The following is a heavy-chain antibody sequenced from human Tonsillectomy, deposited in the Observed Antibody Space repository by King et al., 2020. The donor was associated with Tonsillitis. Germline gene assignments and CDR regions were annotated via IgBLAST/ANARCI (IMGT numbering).Heavy chain of an antibody. V-gene: IGHV4-38-2*01. D-gene: IGHD2-2*01. CDR2: IYHSGST. Sequence: QLQESGPGLVKPSETLSLTCAVSGYSISSGYYWGWIRRPPGKGLEWIGSIYHSGSTYYNPSLKSRVTISVDTSKNQFSLKLSSVTAADTAVYYCARSTPGYWYFDLWGRGTLVTVSS. CDR3: ARSTPGYWYFDL. CDR1: GYSISSGYY. J-gene: IGHJ2*01.